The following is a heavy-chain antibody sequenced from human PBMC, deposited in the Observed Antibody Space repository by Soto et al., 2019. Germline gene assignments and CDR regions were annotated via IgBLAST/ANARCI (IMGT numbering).Heavy chain of an antibody. J-gene: IGHJ4*02. CDR1: GFTLSSYS. Sequence: EVQLVESGGGMVQPGGSLRVSCAASGFTLSSYSMHWVRQAPGKGLEWVSYISGSGGTIYYADSVKGRFTISRDNAKNSLSVQMNSLSDEATAVYFCARETGLRSSGWSYYFDFWGQGTRVTVSS. CDR3: ARETGLRSSGWSYYFDF. D-gene: IGHD6-19*01. CDR2: ISGSGGTI. V-gene: IGHV3-48*02.